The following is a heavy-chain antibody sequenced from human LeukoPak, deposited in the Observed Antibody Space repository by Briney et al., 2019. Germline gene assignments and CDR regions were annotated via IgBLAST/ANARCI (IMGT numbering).Heavy chain of an antibody. CDR3: ARDSFIAAAGTCGY. D-gene: IGHD6-13*01. J-gene: IGHJ4*02. CDR2: INPNSGGT. Sequence: ASVKVSCKASGYTFTSCYMHWVRQAPGQGLEWMGWINPNSGGTNYAQKFQGRVTMTRDTSISTAYMELSRLRSDDTAVYYCARDSFIAAAGTCGYWGQGTLVTVSS. V-gene: IGHV1-2*02. CDR1: GYTFTSCY.